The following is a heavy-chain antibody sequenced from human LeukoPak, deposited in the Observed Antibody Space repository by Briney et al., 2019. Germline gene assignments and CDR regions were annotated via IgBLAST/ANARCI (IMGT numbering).Heavy chain of an antibody. J-gene: IGHJ4*02. V-gene: IGHV4-39*07. CDR1: GGSISSSSYY. CDR3: ARDEGGIAVY. D-gene: IGHD6-19*01. CDR2: IYYSGST. Sequence: SETLSLTCTVSGGSISSSSYYWGWIRQPPGTGLEWIGSIYYSGSTYYNPSLKSRVTISVDTSKNQFSLKLSSVTAADTAVYYCARDEGGIAVYWGQGTLVTVSS.